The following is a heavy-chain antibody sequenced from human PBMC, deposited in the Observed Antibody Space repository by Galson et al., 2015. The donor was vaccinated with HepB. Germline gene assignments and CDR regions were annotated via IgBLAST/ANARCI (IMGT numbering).Heavy chain of an antibody. J-gene: IGHJ4*02. V-gene: IGHV5-51*01. CDR1: GYSFTSYW. Sequence: QSGAEVKKPGESLKISCKGSGYSFTSYWIGWVRQMPGKGLEWMGIIYPGDSDTRYSPSFQGQVTISADKSISTAYLQWSSLKASDTAMYYCARHGLTDTAMDSFDYWGQGTLVTVSS. D-gene: IGHD5-18*01. CDR3: ARHGLTDTAMDSFDY. CDR2: IYPGDSDT.